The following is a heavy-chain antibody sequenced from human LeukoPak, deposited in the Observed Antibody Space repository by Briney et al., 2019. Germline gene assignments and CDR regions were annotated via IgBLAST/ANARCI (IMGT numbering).Heavy chain of an antibody. CDR3: AKGGTYYYDS. J-gene: IGHJ4*02. CDR2: ISIDGSEK. Sequence: GGSLRLFCAASGFTFRNYGMQWVRQAPGKGVEWVAVISIDGSEKYYADSVKGRFTISRDNSKNTLYLQMNSLRVEDSAVYYCAKGGTYYYDSWGQGTLVTVSS. CDR1: GFTFRNYG. V-gene: IGHV3-30*18.